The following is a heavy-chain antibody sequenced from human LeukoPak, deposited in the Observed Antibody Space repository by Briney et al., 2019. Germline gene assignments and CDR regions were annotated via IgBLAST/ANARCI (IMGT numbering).Heavy chain of an antibody. J-gene: IGHJ6*03. Sequence: GGSLRLSCAASGFTFSSYAMSWVRQAPGKGLEWVSAISGSGGSTYYADSVKGRFTISRDNSKNTLYLQMNSLRAEDTAVYYCAKADGYSYGQYYYYYHYMDVWGKGTTVTVSS. CDR2: ISGSGGST. V-gene: IGHV3-23*01. D-gene: IGHD5-18*01. CDR3: AKADGYSYGQYYYYYHYMDV. CDR1: GFTFSSYA.